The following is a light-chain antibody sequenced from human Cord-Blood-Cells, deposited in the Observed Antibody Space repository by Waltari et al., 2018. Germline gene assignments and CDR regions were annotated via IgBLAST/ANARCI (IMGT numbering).Light chain of an antibody. V-gene: IGKV3-15*01. J-gene: IGKJ1*01. CDR1: QSVSSN. CDR2: GAS. Sequence: EIVMTQSPATLSVSPGERATLSCRASQSVSSNLAWYQQKPGQAPRRLIYGASTRATGIPARFSSSGSGTEFTLTISSLQSEDFAVYYCQQYNNWPRTFGRGTKVEIK. CDR3: QQYNNWPRT.